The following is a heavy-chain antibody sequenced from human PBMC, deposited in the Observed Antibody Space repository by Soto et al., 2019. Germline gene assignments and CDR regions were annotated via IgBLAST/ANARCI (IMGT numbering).Heavy chain of an antibody. D-gene: IGHD5-12*01. J-gene: IGHJ6*02. V-gene: IGHV3-66*01. CDR3: ARSGYPMSSYYYYGMDV. CDR1: GFSVSSNY. Sequence: PGGSLRLSCAASGFSVSSNYINWVRQAPGKGLEWVSVIYSDGSTYHADSVKGRFTISRDNSKNTLYLQMNSLRAEDTAVYYCARSGYPMSSYYYYGMDVWGQGTTVTVSS. CDR2: IYSDGST.